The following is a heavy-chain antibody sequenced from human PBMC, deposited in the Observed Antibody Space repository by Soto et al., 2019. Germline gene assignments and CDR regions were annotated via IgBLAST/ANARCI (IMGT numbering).Heavy chain of an antibody. Sequence: QVQLVQSGAEVKKPGASVKVSCKASGYTFTSYYMHWVRQAPGQGLEWMGIINPSGGSTSYAQKFQGRVTITRDTSTSTVYMELSSLRSEDTAVYYCARGLPLYYDILASFDPWGQGTLVTVSS. CDR2: INPSGGST. D-gene: IGHD3-9*01. CDR3: ARGLPLYYDILASFDP. CDR1: GYTFTSYY. J-gene: IGHJ5*02. V-gene: IGHV1-46*01.